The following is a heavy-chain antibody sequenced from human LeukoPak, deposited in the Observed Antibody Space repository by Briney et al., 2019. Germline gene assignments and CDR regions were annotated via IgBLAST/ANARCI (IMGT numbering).Heavy chain of an antibody. V-gene: IGHV3-23*01. CDR3: ANTVTTSPTTHPYYYGMDV. CDR1: GFTFSSYA. D-gene: IGHD4-17*01. J-gene: IGHJ6*02. Sequence: GGSLRLSCAASGFTFSSYAMSWVRQAPGKGLEWVSAISGSGGSTYYADSVKGRFTISRDNSKNTLYLQMNSLRAVDTAVYYCANTVTTSPTTHPYYYGMDVWGQGTTVTVSS. CDR2: ISGSGGST.